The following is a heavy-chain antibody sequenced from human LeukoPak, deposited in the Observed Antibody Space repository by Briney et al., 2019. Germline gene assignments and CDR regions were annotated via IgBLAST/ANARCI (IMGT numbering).Heavy chain of an antibody. J-gene: IGHJ4*02. D-gene: IGHD3-10*01. CDR1: GGSFSDYF. Sequence: SETLSLTCAVYGGSFSDYFWNWIRQPPGKGLEWIGSIYYSGSTYYNPSLKSRVTISVDTSRSQFSLTLTSVTAADTAIYYCARGNRQLAYYGSGSRLPYDSWGQGSLVTVSS. V-gene: IGHV4-34*01. CDR2: IYYSGST. CDR3: ARGNRQLAYYGSGSRLPYDS.